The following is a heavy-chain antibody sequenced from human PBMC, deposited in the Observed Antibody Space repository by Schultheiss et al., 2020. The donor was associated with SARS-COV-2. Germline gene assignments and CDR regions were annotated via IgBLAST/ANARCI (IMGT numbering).Heavy chain of an antibody. CDR1: GFTFSSYE. CDR2: ISSSGSTI. J-gene: IGHJ4*02. D-gene: IGHD2-15*01. V-gene: IGHV3-48*03. Sequence: GGSLRLSCAASGFTFSSYEMNWVRQAPGKGLEWVSYISSSGSTIYYADSVKGRFTISRDNAKNSLYLQMNSLRAEDTAVYYCARPSPRVVVAATGVDYFDYWGQGTLVTVSS. CDR3: ARPSPRVVVAATGVDYFDY.